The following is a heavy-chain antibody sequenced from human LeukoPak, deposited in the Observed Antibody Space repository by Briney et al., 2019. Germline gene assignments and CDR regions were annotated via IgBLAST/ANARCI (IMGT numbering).Heavy chain of an antibody. J-gene: IGHJ4*02. Sequence: GGSLRLSCAAAGFMFSNYVMYWVRQAPGKGLEWVSVISASGGTTDYADSVKGRFTISGDNSKNTLYLQMNSLRAEDTAVYYCAKGGRGSYYSDSWGQGTLVTVSS. CDR3: AKGGRGSYYSDS. V-gene: IGHV3-23*01. CDR1: GFMFSNYV. D-gene: IGHD3-10*01. CDR2: ISASGGTT.